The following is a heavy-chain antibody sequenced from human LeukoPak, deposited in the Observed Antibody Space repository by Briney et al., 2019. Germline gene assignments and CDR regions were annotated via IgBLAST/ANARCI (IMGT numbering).Heavy chain of an antibody. V-gene: IGHV1-3*01. D-gene: IGHD3-3*01. Sequence: ASVKVSCKASGYSFSKYAVHWVRQAPGQRLEWMGWMNAGNGNTKYPQKFRGRVTIARDTSATTAYMELRSLRSGDTAVYYCARATNYYDFSSGFFDFWGRGTLVIVSS. J-gene: IGHJ4*02. CDR3: ARATNYYDFSSGFFDF. CDR2: MNAGNGNT. CDR1: GYSFSKYA.